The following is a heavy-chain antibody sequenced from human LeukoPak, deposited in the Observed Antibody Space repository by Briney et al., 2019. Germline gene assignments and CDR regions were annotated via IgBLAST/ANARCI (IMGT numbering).Heavy chain of an antibody. J-gene: IGHJ6*03. V-gene: IGHV4-4*09. D-gene: IGHD2/OR15-2a*01. CDR2: FYTSGST. CDR1: GGSISSYY. Sequence: SEALSLTCTVSGGSISSYYWSWIRQPPGKGLEWIGYFYTSGSTNYNPSLKSRVTISVDTSKNQFSLKLSSVTAADTAVYYCARRATTWPYSYMDVWGKGTTVTVSS. CDR3: ARRATTWPYSYMDV.